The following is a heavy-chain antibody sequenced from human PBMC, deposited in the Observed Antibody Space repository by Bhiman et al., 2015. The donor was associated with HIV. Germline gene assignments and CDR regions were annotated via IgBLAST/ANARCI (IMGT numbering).Heavy chain of an antibody. Sequence: EVQLVESGGGLVKPGESLRLSCAASGFTFNDAWMTWVRQAPGKGLEWVGRIKSKSEGGTTDYAAPVKGRFTMSRDDSQSTLFLQLSSLKTEDTAVYYCATGGNAMYYDYVWGSYRSPDAFDIWAKGQWSPSLQ. J-gene: IGHJ3*02. V-gene: IGHV3-15*01. D-gene: IGHD3-16*02. CDR3: ATGGNAMYYDYVWGSYRSPDAFDI. CDR2: IKSKSEGGTT. CDR1: GFTFNDAW.